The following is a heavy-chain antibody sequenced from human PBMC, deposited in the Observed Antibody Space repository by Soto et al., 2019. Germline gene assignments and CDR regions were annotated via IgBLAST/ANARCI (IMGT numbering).Heavy chain of an antibody. D-gene: IGHD2-15*01. J-gene: IGHJ4*02. CDR2: IYYSGST. Sequence: SETLSLTCTVSGGSVSSGSYYWSWIRQPPGKGLEWIGYIYYSGSTNYNPSLKSRVTISVDTSKNQFSLKLSSVTAADTAVYYCARDRGGRYCSGGSCYGGIDYWGQGTLVTVSS. CDR1: GGSVSSGSYY. CDR3: ARDRGGRYCSGGSCYGGIDY. V-gene: IGHV4-61*01.